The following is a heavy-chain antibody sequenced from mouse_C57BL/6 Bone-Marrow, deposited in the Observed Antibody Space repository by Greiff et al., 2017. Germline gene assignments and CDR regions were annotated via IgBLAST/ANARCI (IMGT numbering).Heavy chain of an antibody. J-gene: IGHJ2*01. D-gene: IGHD2-12*01. CDR3: ATTIDYFDY. CDR2: ISSGGSYT. CDR1: GFTFSSYG. V-gene: IGHV5-6*02. Sequence: EVMLVESGGDLVKPGGSLKLSCAASGFTFSSYGMSWVRQTPDKRLEWVATISSGGSYTDYPDSVKGRFTISRDNAKNTLYLQMSSLKSEDTAMYYCATTIDYFDYWGQGTTLTVSS.